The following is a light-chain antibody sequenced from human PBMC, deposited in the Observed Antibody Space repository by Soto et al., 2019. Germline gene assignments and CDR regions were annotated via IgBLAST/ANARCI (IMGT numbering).Light chain of an antibody. Sequence: SYELTQPPSVSVSPGQTASITCSGDKLGDKYVCWYHQKPGQSPVLVIYQDSKRPSGIPERFSGSNSGNTATLTISGTQPMDEADYYCQAWDLSTGVFGTGTQLTVL. CDR3: QAWDLSTGV. V-gene: IGLV3-1*01. CDR2: QDS. CDR1: KLGDKY. J-gene: IGLJ1*01.